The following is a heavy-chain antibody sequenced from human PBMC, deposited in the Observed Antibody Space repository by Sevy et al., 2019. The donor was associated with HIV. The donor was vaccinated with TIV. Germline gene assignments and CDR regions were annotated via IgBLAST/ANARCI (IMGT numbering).Heavy chain of an antibody. Sequence: GGSLRLSCAASGFTFSSYGMHWVRQAPGKGLEWVAVIWYDGSNKYYADSVKGRFTISRDNSKNTLYLQMNSLRAEDTAVYYCARDLFLNYYDSSPSRASYYYYGMDVWGQGTTVTVSS. CDR2: IWYDGSNK. V-gene: IGHV3-33*01. CDR3: ARDLFLNYYDSSPSRASYYYYGMDV. J-gene: IGHJ6*02. CDR1: GFTFSSYG. D-gene: IGHD3-22*01.